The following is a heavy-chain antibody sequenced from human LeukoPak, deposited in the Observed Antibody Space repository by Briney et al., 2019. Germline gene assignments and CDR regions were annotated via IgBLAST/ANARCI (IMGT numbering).Heavy chain of an antibody. J-gene: IGHJ3*02. CDR1: GFTFDDYA. D-gene: IGHD3-16*01. CDR3: ARWGVGPDAFDI. CDR2: IYSGGST. Sequence: GGSLRLSCAASGFTFDDYAMHWVRQAPGKGLEWVSVIYSGGSTYYADSVKGRFTISRDNSKNTLYLQMNSLRAEDTAVYYCARWGVGPDAFDIWGQGTMVTVSS. V-gene: IGHV3-53*01.